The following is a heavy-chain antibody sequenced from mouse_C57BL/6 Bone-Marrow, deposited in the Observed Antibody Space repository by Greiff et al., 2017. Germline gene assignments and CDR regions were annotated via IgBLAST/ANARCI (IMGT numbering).Heavy chain of an antibody. V-gene: IGHV1-61*01. D-gene: IGHD1-1*01. CDR2: IYPSDSET. CDR3: ARQLYYYGSSH. Sequence: QVQLQQPGAELVRPGSSVKLSCKASGYTFTSYWMDWVKQRPGQGLEWIGNIYPSDSETHYNQKFKDKATLTVDKSSSTAYMHLSSLTSEGSTVYYCARQLYYYGSSHWGQGTLVTVSA. J-gene: IGHJ3*01. CDR1: GYTFTSYW.